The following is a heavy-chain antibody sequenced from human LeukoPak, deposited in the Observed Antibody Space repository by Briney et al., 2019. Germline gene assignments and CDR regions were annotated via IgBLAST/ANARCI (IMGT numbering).Heavy chain of an antibody. D-gene: IGHD4-23*01. J-gene: IGHJ4*02. CDR2: ISYDGSNK. V-gene: IGHV3-30*18. Sequence: PGGSLRLSCAASGFTFSSYGMSWVRQAPGKGLEWVAVISYDGSNKYYADSVKGRFTISRDNSKNTLHLQMNILRAEDTAAYYCAKLGGNVAFWGQGTLVTVSS. CDR3: AKLGGNVAF. CDR1: GFTFSSYG.